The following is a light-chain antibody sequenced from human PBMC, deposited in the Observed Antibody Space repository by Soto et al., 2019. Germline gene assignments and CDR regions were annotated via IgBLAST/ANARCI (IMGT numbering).Light chain of an antibody. CDR3: QQYDSWPVT. J-gene: IGKJ4*01. Sequence: THSPATLSVSPGERVPFSCRASQRVTTDLAWYQHKPGQSPRLLISDASTRATGIPPRFSGSGSGTDFTLTIGSLQSADVAVYYCQQYDSWPVTFGRGTKVVIK. CDR2: DAS. CDR1: QRVTTD. V-gene: IGKV3-15*01.